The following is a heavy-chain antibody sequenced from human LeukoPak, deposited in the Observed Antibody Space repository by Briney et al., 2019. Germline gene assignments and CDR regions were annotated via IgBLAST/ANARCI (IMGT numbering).Heavy chain of an antibody. D-gene: IGHD1-1*01. V-gene: IGHV3-30*04. Sequence: GGSLRLSCAASGFTFSSHAMHWVRQAPGKGLEWVAVISYDGSNKYYADSVKGRFTISRDNSKNTLYLQMNSLRAEDTAVYYCARAQLEGPVGVLYYGMDVWGKGTTVTVSS. CDR3: ARAQLEGPVGVLYYGMDV. CDR2: ISYDGSNK. J-gene: IGHJ6*04. CDR1: GFTFSSHA.